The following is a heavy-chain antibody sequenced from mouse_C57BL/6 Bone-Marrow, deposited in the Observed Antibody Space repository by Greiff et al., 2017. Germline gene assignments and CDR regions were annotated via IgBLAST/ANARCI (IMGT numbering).Heavy chain of an antibody. CDR1: GYTFTSYD. J-gene: IGHJ2*03. CDR3: ARNDYGNSRCFAY. D-gene: IGHD2-1*01. CDR2: IYPRDGST. V-gene: IGHV1-85*01. Sequence: QVQLQQSGPELVKPGASVKLSCKASGYTFTSYDINWVKQRPGRGLEWIGWIYPRDGSTTYNEKFKGKATLTVDTSSSPAYMDLHSLTSEDSEVYVCARNDYGNSRCFAYWGQGTRVTVSA.